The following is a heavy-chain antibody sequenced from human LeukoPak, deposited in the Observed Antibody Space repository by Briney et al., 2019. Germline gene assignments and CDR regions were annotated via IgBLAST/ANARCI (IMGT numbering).Heavy chain of an antibody. CDR3: ARDPLSDYGYYYMDV. D-gene: IGHD3-16*01. V-gene: IGHV1-69*13. CDR2: IIPIFGTA. CDR1: GYTFTSYG. J-gene: IGHJ6*03. Sequence: SVKVSCKASGYTFTSYGISWVRQAPGQGLEWMGGIIPIFGTANYAQKFQGRVTITADESTSTAYMELSSLRSEDTAVYYCARDPLSDYGYYYMDVWGKGTTVTVSS.